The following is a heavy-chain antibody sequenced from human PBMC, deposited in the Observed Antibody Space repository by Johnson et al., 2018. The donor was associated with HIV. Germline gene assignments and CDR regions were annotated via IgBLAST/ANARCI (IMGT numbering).Heavy chain of an antibody. V-gene: IGHV3-30*04. D-gene: IGHD3-22*01. Sequence: QVQLVESGGGVVQPGRSLRLSCAASGFTFSNYAMHWVRQAPGKGLEWVAVISYDGSNKYCADSVKGRFTISRDNSKNTLYLQMNSLRAGDTALYYCTRGESAYYESSGYYSDDAFYIWGQGTMVTVSS. CDR1: GFTFSNYA. J-gene: IGHJ3*02. CDR3: TRGESAYYESSGYYSDDAFYI. CDR2: ISYDGSNK.